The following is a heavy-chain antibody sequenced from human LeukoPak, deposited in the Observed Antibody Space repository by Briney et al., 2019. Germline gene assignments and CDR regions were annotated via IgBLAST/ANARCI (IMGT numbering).Heavy chain of an antibody. CDR3: AKDLLSGGDTQ. D-gene: IGHD2-21*02. J-gene: IGHJ4*02. CDR2: ISGSGGST. V-gene: IGHV3-23*01. Sequence: GGSLRLSCAASGFTFSSYAMSWVRQAPGKGLEWVSAISGSGGSTYYADSVKGRLTISRDNSKNTLYLQMNSLRAEDTAVYYCAKDLLSGGDTQWGQGTLVTVSS. CDR1: GFTFSSYA.